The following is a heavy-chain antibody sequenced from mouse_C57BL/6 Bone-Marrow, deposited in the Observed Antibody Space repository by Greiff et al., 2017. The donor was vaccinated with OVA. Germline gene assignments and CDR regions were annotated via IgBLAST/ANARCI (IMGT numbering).Heavy chain of an antibody. CDR2: INPNNGGT. Sequence: EVQLQQSGPELVKPGASVKISCKASGYTFTDYYMNWVKQSHGKSLEWIGDINPNNGGTSYNQKFKGKATLTVDRSSSTAYMELRSLTSEDSAVYYCARRPLLAVPTTVVDPLGYWGQGTTLTVSS. J-gene: IGHJ2*01. CDR3: ARRPLLAVPTTVVDPLGY. CDR1: GYTFTDYY. D-gene: IGHD1-1*01. V-gene: IGHV1-26*01.